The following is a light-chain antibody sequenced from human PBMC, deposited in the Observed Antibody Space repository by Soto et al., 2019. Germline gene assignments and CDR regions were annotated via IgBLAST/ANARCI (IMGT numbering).Light chain of an antibody. V-gene: IGKV3-20*01. CDR2: RTS. Sequence: EVVLTQSPGTLSLSPGERATLSCRASESVSSSFLTWYQQKPGQAPRLLIYRTSNRVTGIPDRFSGSGSGTDFTPTISRLEPEDFAVYFCQHYGNSLWTVGQGTKVDIK. CDR1: ESVSSSF. J-gene: IGKJ1*01. CDR3: QHYGNSLWT.